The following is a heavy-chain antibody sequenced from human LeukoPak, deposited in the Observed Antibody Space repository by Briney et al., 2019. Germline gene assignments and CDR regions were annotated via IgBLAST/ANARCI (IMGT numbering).Heavy chain of an antibody. Sequence: SETLSLTCTVSGGSICSGGYYLSWIRQHPGKGLEWIGYIYYSGSTYYNPSLKSRVTISVDTSKNQFSLKLSSVTAADTAVYYCARARGYYYYGMDVWGQGTTVTVSS. D-gene: IGHD3-10*01. CDR2: IYYSGST. CDR3: ARARGYYYYGMDV. J-gene: IGHJ6*02. V-gene: IGHV4-31*03. CDR1: GGSICSGGYY.